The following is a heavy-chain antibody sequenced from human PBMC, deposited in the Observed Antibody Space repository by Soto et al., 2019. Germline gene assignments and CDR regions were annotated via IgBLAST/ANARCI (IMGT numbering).Heavy chain of an antibody. CDR2: IYPGDSDT. Sequence: GESLKISCKGSGYSFTSYWIGWVRQMPGKGLEWMGIIYPGDSDTRYSPSFQGQVTISADKSISTAYLQWSSLKASDTAMYYCARHESLYSSSWYYMDVWGKGTTVTVSS. J-gene: IGHJ6*03. CDR1: GYSFTSYW. V-gene: IGHV5-51*01. D-gene: IGHD6-13*01. CDR3: ARHESLYSSSWYYMDV.